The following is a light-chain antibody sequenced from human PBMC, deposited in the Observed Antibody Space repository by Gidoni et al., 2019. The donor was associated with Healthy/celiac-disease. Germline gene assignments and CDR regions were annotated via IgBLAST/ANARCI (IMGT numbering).Light chain of an antibody. CDR2: DVS. V-gene: IGLV2-14*01. CDR3: SSYTSSSTLEV. CDR1: SSDVGGYNY. J-gene: IGLJ2*01. Sequence: QSALPQPASVSGSPGQSITISCTGTSSDVGGYNYVSWYQQHPGKAPKLIIYDVSNRPSGVSNRFSGSKSGNTASLTISGLQAEDEADYYCSSYTSSSTLEVFGGGTKLTVL.